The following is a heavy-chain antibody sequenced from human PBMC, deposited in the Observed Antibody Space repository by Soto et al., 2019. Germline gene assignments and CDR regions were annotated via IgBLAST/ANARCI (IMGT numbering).Heavy chain of an antibody. CDR3: ARGVNWFDP. Sequence: EVQLVESGGGLVQPGGFLRLSCAASGFSFSTYWMAWVRQAPGNGLEWVANIDQGGGEKDYVDSVRGRFTISRDNAKNSRYLQLKSLSAEDTAIYCCARGVNWFDPWGKGTRVSVSS. CDR1: GFSFSTYW. V-gene: IGHV3-7*03. D-gene: IGHD6-13*01. CDR2: IDQGGGEK. J-gene: IGHJ5*02.